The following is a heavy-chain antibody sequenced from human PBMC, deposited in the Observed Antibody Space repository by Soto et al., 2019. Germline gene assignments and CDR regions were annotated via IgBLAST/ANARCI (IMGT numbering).Heavy chain of an antibody. Sequence: PSETLSLTCNISGGSISTYYWTWVRQSPGKGLEWIGYVSYLGDTNYNPSLKSRVTISVDTPKNQFSLNLGSVTAADTAMYYCARVISSRDEYFDYWGQGTVVTVSS. J-gene: IGHJ4*02. CDR3: ARVISSRDEYFDY. D-gene: IGHD2-2*01. CDR2: VSYLGDT. V-gene: IGHV4-59*01. CDR1: GGSISTYY.